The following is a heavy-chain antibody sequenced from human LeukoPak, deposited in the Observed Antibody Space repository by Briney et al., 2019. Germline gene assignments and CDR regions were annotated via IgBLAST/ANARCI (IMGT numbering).Heavy chain of an antibody. Sequence: GGSLRLSCAASGFTFSSFAMSWVRQAPGKGLEWVSVMSGSDGSTDYADSVKGRFTISRDNAKSTLYVQMKSLRVEDTAVYYCAKSRFGSGRGSDYWGQGTLVTVSS. V-gene: IGHV3-23*01. D-gene: IGHD2-15*01. CDR2: MSGSDGST. CDR3: AKSRFGSGRGSDY. J-gene: IGHJ4*02. CDR1: GFTFSSFA.